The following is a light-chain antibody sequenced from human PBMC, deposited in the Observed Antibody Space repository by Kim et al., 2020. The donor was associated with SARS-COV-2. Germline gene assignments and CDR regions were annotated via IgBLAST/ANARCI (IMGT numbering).Light chain of an antibody. CDR2: QAF. CDR3: QQYENNPWT. Sequence: DIQLTQSPATLSASVGDRLTITCRASQSPGKWLAWYQQRTGEPPKLLIYQAFTLESGVPSSVSGGGSGTELTLTINSLEPDETATYYCQQYENNPWTFGQGAQVDIK. J-gene: IGKJ1*01. CDR1: QSPGKW. V-gene: IGKV1-5*03.